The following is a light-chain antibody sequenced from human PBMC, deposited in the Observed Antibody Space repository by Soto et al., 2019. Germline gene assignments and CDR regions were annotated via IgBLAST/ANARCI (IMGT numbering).Light chain of an antibody. Sequence: DIQMTQSPSILSASVGDRVTITCRASQSVNGWLAWYQQKPGKAPKLLIYAASNLESGVPSRFSGSGSGTEFTLTISSLQPDDSATYYCQRYNSNPWTFGQGTKVEVK. CDR1: QSVNGW. V-gene: IGKV1-5*01. J-gene: IGKJ1*01. CDR3: QRYNSNPWT. CDR2: AAS.